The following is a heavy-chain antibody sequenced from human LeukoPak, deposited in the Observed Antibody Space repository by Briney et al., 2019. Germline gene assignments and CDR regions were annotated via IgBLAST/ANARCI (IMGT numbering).Heavy chain of an antibody. J-gene: IGHJ6*03. V-gene: IGHV3-48*01. CDR1: GFTFSSYS. D-gene: IGHD7-27*01. CDR2: ISSSSSTI. CDR3: ARDGARKWGLRYYYYYMDV. Sequence: GGSLRLSCAASGFTFSSYSMNWVRQAPGKGLEWVSYISSSSSTIYYADSVKGRFTISRDNAKNSLYLQMNSLRAEDTAVYYCARDGARKWGLRYYYYYMDVWGKGTTVTVSS.